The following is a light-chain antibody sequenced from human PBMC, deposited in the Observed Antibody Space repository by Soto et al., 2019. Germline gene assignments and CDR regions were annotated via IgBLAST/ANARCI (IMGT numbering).Light chain of an antibody. J-gene: IGKJ1*01. CDR2: LAS. CDR3: QQYNNWPPSWT. V-gene: IGKV3-15*01. Sequence: EIVMTQSPATLSVSLGERATLSCRASQSVSSNLAWYQQKPGQAPRLLIYLASTRATGIPARFSGSGSGTEFTLTISSLQSEDFAVYYCQQYNNWPPSWTFGQGTKVDIK. CDR1: QSVSSN.